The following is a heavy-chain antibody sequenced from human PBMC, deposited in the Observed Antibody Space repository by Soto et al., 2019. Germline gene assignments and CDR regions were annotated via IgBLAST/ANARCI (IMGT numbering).Heavy chain of an antibody. V-gene: IGHV4-61*01. D-gene: IGHD6-6*01. CDR1: GGSVSSGSYY. Sequence: SETLSLTCTVSGGSVSSGSYYWSWIRQPPGKGLEWIGYIYYSGSTNYNPSLKSRVTISVDTSKNQFSLKLSSVTAADTAVYYCARDYSSSCFDPWGQGTLVTFSS. J-gene: IGHJ5*02. CDR3: ARDYSSSCFDP. CDR2: IYYSGST.